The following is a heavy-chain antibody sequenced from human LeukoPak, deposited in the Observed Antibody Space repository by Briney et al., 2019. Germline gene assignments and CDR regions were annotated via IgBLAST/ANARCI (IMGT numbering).Heavy chain of an antibody. J-gene: IGHJ6*02. Sequence: ASVKVSCKASGYTFTSYGISWVRRAPGQGLEWMGWISAYNGNTNYAQKLQGRVTMTTDTSTSTAYMELRSLRSDDTAVYYCARDRGPSVLWFGELSYYYYGMDVWGQGTTVTVSS. V-gene: IGHV1-18*01. CDR3: ARDRGPSVLWFGELSYYYYGMDV. D-gene: IGHD3-10*01. CDR2: ISAYNGNT. CDR1: GYTFTSYG.